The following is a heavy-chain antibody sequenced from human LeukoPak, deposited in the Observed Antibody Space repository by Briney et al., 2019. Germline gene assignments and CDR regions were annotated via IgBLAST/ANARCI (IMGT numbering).Heavy chain of an antibody. D-gene: IGHD6-19*01. J-gene: IGHJ4*02. CDR2: IYYSGST. CDR3: AREGMAVGFARFPIFNY. V-gene: IGHV4-59*01. CDR1: GGSISSYY. Sequence: PSETLSLTCTVSGGSISSYYWNWIRQPPGRGLEWIGDIYYSGSTNYNPSLKSRLTLSVDTSKNQFSLRLTSVTAADTAVYYCAREGMAVGFARFPIFNYWGQGTLVTVSS.